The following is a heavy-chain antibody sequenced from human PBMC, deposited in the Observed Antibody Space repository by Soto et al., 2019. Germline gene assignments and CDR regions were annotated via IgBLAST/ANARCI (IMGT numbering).Heavy chain of an antibody. D-gene: IGHD2-15*01. Sequence: EVQLLESGGGLVQPGGSLRLSCAASGFTFSSYAMSWVRQAPGKGLEWVSAISGSGGSTYYADSVKGRFTISRDNSKNRLYLQMNSLRAEDTAVYYCAKGYCSGGSCYSLVGGMDVWGQGTTVTVSS. J-gene: IGHJ6*02. V-gene: IGHV3-23*01. CDR1: GFTFSSYA. CDR2: ISGSGGST. CDR3: AKGYCSGGSCYSLVGGMDV.